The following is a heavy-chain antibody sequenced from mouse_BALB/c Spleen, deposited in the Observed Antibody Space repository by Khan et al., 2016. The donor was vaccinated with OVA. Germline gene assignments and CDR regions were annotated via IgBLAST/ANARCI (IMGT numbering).Heavy chain of an antibody. Sequence: EVQLQESGPGLVQPSQSLSLTSSVTDYSTISGYYWNWIRQFPGNKLEWMGYISYDGSNTYNPSLTYRISITRDTSKNQFFLKLNSVTSQAPATSYGGRGGYGRGFAYWGQGTLVTVSA. CDR3: GRGGYGRGFAY. CDR2: ISYDGSN. D-gene: IGHD1-1*01. CDR1: DYSTISGYY. J-gene: IGHJ3*01. V-gene: IGHV3-6*02.